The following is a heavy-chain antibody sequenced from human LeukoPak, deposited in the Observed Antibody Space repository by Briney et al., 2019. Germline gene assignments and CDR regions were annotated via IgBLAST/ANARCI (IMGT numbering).Heavy chain of an antibody. J-gene: IGHJ4*02. CDR3: ARAGNPGSVDY. CDR2: IKEDGSEK. CDR1: GFTFSSYW. Sequence: GGSLRLSCAASGFTFSSYWMSWVRQAPGKGLEWVANIKEDGSEKYYVDSVKGRFTISRDNAKNSLYLQMNSLRAEDTAVYYCARAGNPGSVDYWGQGTLVTVSS. V-gene: IGHV3-7*04. D-gene: IGHD1-14*01.